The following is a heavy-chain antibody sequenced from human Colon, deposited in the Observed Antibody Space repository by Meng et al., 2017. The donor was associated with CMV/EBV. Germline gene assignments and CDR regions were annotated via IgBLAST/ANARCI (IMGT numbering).Heavy chain of an antibody. D-gene: IGHD3-10*02. CDR3: ARVLVFGYYFDY. CDR1: GGSISSSSYY. Sequence: SETLSLTCTVSGGSISSSSYYWGWIRQPPGKGLEWIGSIYYSGSTYYNPSLKSRVTISVDTSKNQFSLKLSSVTAADTAVYYCARVLVFGYYFDYRGQGTLVTVSS. V-gene: IGHV4-39*07. J-gene: IGHJ4*02. CDR2: IYYSGST.